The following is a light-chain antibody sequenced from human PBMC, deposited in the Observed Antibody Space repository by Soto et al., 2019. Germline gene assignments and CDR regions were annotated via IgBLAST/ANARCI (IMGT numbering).Light chain of an antibody. Sequence: DIQMTQSPSSLSASVGDRVTITCRASQSISSYLNWYQQKPGKAPKLLIYAASSLQSAVPSRFSGSGSGTDFTLTISSLQPEDFATYYCQQSYSTPWTCGQGTKVEIK. J-gene: IGKJ1*01. CDR3: QQSYSTPWT. V-gene: IGKV1-39*01. CDR1: QSISSY. CDR2: AAS.